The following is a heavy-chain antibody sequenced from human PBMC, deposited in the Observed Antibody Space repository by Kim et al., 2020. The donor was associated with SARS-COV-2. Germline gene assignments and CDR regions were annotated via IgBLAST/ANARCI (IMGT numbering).Heavy chain of an antibody. Sequence: SETLSLTCTVSGDSISTSSYYWSWIRQSAGTGLEWIGRSHNSGSINYNPSLKNRVSISIDTSKNQFSVNLTSLIAADTAVYYCAREGAYPSDDAFDVWGQGTMVTVSS. V-gene: IGHV4-61*02. CDR3: AREGAYPSDDAFDV. J-gene: IGHJ3*01. CDR2: SHNSGSI. CDR1: GDSISTSSYY.